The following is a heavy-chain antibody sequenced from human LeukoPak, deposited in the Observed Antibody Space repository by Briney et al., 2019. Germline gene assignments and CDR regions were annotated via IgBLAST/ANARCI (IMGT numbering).Heavy chain of an antibody. J-gene: IGHJ3*02. Sequence: PGGSLRLSCAASGFTFSSYDMHWVRQATGKGLEWVSAIGTAGDTYYPGSVKGRFTISRENAKNSLYLQMNSLRAGDTAVYYCARASRIGAFDIWGQGTMVTVSS. V-gene: IGHV3-13*01. CDR1: GFTFSSYD. CDR2: IGTAGDT. CDR3: ARASRIGAFDI.